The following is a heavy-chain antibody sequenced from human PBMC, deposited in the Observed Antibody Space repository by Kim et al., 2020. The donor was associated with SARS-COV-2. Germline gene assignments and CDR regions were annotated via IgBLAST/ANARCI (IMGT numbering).Heavy chain of an antibody. Sequence: GRTNYADPMKGRLTIARDNSKNTLYLQMNSLRAEDTAVYYGAKPADDYSNYWGQGTLVTVSS. J-gene: IGHJ4*02. CDR2: GRT. D-gene: IGHD4-4*01. CDR3: AKPADDYSNY. V-gene: IGHV3-23*01.